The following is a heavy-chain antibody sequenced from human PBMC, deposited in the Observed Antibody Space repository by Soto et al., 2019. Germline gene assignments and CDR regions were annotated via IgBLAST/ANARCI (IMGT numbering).Heavy chain of an antibody. Sequence: PGGTLRLSCAASGFTCNDYYMNWIRQAPGKELEWVSYITSSGRTTYYADSVKGRFTISRDNAKDSLYLQMNSLRAEDTAVYYCARDLGLVLVYSSSPRSYYATDVCGQGLTLTVSS. CDR3: ARDLGLVLVYSSSPRSYYATDV. V-gene: IGHV3-11*01. CDR2: ITSSGRTT. D-gene: IGHD6-6*01. CDR1: GFTCNDYY. J-gene: IGHJ6*02.